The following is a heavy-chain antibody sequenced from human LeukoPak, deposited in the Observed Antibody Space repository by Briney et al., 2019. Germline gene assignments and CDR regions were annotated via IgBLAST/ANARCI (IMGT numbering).Heavy chain of an antibody. CDR1: GFTFSSYW. Sequence: GGSLRLSCAASGFTFSSYWMTWVRQAPGKGLEWVSAISGSGGSTYYADSVKGRFTISRDNSKNTLYLQMNSLRAEDTAVYYCAKGSRGPYGSGSYYNDYYYYYMDVWGKGTTVTISS. J-gene: IGHJ6*03. CDR3: AKGSRGPYGSGSYYNDYYYYYMDV. CDR2: ISGSGGST. D-gene: IGHD3-10*01. V-gene: IGHV3-23*01.